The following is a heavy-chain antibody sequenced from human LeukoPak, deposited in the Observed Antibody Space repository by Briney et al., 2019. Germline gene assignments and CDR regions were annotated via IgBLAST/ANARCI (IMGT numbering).Heavy chain of an antibody. CDR3: ARARDCSSTSCYGVSWFDP. Sequence: GSSVKVSCKASGGTFSGYVISWVRQAPGQGLEWMGWIIPIFGTANYAQKFQGRVTITADESTSTDYMELSSLRSEDAAVYYCARARDCSSTSCYGVSWFDPWGQGTLVTVSS. V-gene: IGHV1-69*01. J-gene: IGHJ5*02. CDR2: IIPIFGTA. CDR1: GGTFSGYV. D-gene: IGHD2-2*01.